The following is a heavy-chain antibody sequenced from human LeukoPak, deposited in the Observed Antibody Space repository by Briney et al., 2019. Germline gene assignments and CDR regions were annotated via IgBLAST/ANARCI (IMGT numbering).Heavy chain of an antibody. D-gene: IGHD6-19*01. Sequence: GGSLRLSCAASGFSFTSYSMHWVRQAPGKGLGWVAIISLDGSNRNYVDSVKGRFTISRDIPKNTLYLQMNSLRGEDTAVYYCAKEHSSGWPNFDSWGQGTLVTVSS. CDR3: AKEHSSGWPNFDS. J-gene: IGHJ4*02. CDR2: ISLDGSNR. CDR1: GFSFTSYS. V-gene: IGHV3-30*18.